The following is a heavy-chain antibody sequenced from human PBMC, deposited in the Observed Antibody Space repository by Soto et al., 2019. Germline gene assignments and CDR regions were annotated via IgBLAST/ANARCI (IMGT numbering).Heavy chain of an antibody. CDR1: GFSLSTSGVG. J-gene: IGHJ4*02. CDR2: IYWDDDK. V-gene: IGHV2-5*02. Sequence: QITLKAAGPALVKPTQPLTLTCSFSGFSLSTSGVGVGWIRQPPGKALEWLALIYWDDDKGYSTSLKSRLTITKDTAKNQVVLIMTNMDRADTATYYCAHTMAPRIFDYWGQGTLVTVSS. CDR3: AHTMAPRIFDY.